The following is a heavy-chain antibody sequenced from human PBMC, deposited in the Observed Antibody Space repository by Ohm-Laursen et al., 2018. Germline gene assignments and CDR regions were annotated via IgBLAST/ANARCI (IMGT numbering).Heavy chain of an antibody. V-gene: IGHV4-59*01. CDR2: IFHNGNA. D-gene: IGHD6-19*01. J-gene: IGHJ4*02. CDR1: GGSISGYY. Sequence: GTLSLTCTVSGGSISGYYWSWIRQPPGRGLEWIAYIFHNGNAVYNPSLKNRVTISVDTSRNQFSLKLSSVTAADTAVYYCARGSGWYYYWGQGILVTVSS. CDR3: ARGSGWYYY.